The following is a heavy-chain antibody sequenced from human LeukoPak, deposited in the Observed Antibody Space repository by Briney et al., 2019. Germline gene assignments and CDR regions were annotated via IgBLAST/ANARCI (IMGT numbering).Heavy chain of an antibody. J-gene: IGHJ6*02. D-gene: IGHD6-13*01. V-gene: IGHV3-30*18. CDR1: GFTFSSYG. Sequence: GGSLRLSCAASGFTFSSYGMHWVRQAPGKGLEWVAVISYDGSNKYYADSVKGRFTISRDNSKNTLYLQMNSLRAEDTAVYYCAKDRSLAAAGTGSFYYYYGMDVWGQGTMVTVSS. CDR2: ISYDGSNK. CDR3: AKDRSLAAAGTGSFYYYYGMDV.